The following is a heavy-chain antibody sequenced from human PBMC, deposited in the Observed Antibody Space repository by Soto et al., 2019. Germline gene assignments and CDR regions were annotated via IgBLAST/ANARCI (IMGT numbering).Heavy chain of an antibody. V-gene: IGHV1-18*01. CDR3: ARDLYYSSGRYFDHDAFDI. D-gene: IGHD6-19*01. J-gene: IGHJ3*02. CDR2: ISPHNDRT. Sequence: QVQLVQSGADVKKPGASVKVSCKASGYNFTSYGTIWVRQAPGQGLEWMGWISPHNDRTKYARRFQDRVTMTTETPTSTVYMELGSLRSDDTAVYYCARDLYYSSGRYFDHDAFDIWGQGTVVTVSS. CDR1: GYNFTSYG.